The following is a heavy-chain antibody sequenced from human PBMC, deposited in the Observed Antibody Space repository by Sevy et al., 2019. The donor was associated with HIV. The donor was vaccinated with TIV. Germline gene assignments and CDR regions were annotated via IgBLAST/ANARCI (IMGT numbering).Heavy chain of an antibody. CDR2: TYYRSKWYN. V-gene: IGHV6-1*01. J-gene: IGHJ5*02. CDR1: GDSVSSNSAA. CDR3: ARDRITMVQGVIGFDP. D-gene: IGHD3-10*01. Sequence: QSQTLSLTCAISGDSVSSNSAAWNWIRQSPSRGLEWLGRTYYRSKWYNDYAVSVKSRITINPDTSKNQFSLQLNSVTPEDTAVYYCARDRITMVQGVIGFDPWGQGTLVIVSS.